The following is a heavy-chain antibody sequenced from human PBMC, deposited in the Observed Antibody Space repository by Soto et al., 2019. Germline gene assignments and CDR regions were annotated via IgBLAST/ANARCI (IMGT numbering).Heavy chain of an antibody. V-gene: IGHV3-23*01. J-gene: IGHJ4*02. D-gene: IGHD2-15*01. CDR1: GFTFSSYA. CDR2: ISGSGGST. CDR3: AKYYCSGGSCLGYFDY. Sequence: PGGSLRLSCAASGFTFSSYAMSWVRQAPGKGLEWVSAISGSGGSTYYADSVKGRFTISRDNSKNTLYLQMNSLRAEDTAVYYCAKYYCSGGSCLGYFDYWGQGTLVTVSS.